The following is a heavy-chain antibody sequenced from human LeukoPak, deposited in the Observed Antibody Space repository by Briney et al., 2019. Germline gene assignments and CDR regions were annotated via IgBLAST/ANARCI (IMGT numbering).Heavy chain of an antibody. J-gene: IGHJ6*02. V-gene: IGHV3-66*01. CDR1: GFTFDDYA. D-gene: IGHD1-7*01. CDR2: IYSGGST. Sequence: GGSLRLSCAASGFTFDDYAMHWVRQAPGKGLEWVSVIYSGGSTYYADSVKGRFTISRDNSKNTLYLQMNSLRAEDTAVYYCARGAGTTVFSYYYGMDVWGQGTTVTVSS. CDR3: ARGAGTTVFSYYYGMDV.